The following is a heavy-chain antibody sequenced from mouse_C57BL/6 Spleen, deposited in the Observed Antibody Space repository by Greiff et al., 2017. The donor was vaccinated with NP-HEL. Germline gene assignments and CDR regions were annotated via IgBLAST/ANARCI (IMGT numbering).Heavy chain of an antibody. CDR1: GYTFTSYW. CDR3: ARDGYDHYFDY. J-gene: IGHJ2*01. V-gene: IGHV1-59*01. CDR2: IDPSDSYT. Sequence: QVQLKQPGAELVRPGTSVKLSCKASGYTFTSYWMHWVKQRPGQGLEWIGVIDPSDSYTNYNQKFKGKATLTVDTSSSTAYMQLSSLTSEDSAVYYCARDGYDHYFDYWGQGTTLTVSS. D-gene: IGHD2-2*01.